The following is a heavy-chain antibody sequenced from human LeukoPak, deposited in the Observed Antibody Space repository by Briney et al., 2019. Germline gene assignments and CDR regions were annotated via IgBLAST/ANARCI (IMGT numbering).Heavy chain of an antibody. V-gene: IGHV4-39*07. CDR3: ARDYRGCSGGSCYSRGFDP. J-gene: IGHJ5*02. Sequence: SETLSLTCTVSGGSISSSSYYWGWIRQPPGKGLEWIGSIYYSGSTYYNPSLKSRVTISVDTSKNQFSLKLSSVTAADTAVYYCARDYRGCSGGSCYSRGFDPWGQGTLVTVSS. CDR1: GGSISSSSYY. CDR2: IYYSGST. D-gene: IGHD2-15*01.